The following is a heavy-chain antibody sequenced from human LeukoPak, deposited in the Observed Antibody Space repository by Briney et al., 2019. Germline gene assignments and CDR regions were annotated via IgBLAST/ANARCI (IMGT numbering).Heavy chain of an antibody. D-gene: IGHD6-6*01. V-gene: IGHV1-69*13. CDR1: GGTFSSYA. CDR2: IIPIFGTA. J-gene: IGHJ6*02. Sequence: SVKVSCKASGGTFSSYAISWVRQAPGQGLEWMGGIIPIFGTANYAQKFQGRVTITADESTSTAYMELSSLRSEDTAVYYCARGRGAQLVGGPFGKYGMDVWGQGTTVTVSS. CDR3: ARGRGAQLVGGPFGKYGMDV.